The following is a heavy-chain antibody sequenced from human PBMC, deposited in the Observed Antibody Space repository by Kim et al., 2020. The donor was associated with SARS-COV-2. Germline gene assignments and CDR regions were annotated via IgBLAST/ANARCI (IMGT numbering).Heavy chain of an antibody. V-gene: IGHV1-18*01. D-gene: IGHD6-19*01. CDR3: ARLHDSSGHDYSRH. J-gene: IGHJ1*01. CDR1: GYIFTSYG. Sequence: ASVKVSCKASGYIFTSYGISWVRQAPGQGLEWMGWIGPLSGDAEYVQKFQGRVSMTTDTSTSTAHMELTGLRSDDTAVYYCARLHDSSGHDYSRHWGQGTLVTVSS. CDR2: IGPLSGDA.